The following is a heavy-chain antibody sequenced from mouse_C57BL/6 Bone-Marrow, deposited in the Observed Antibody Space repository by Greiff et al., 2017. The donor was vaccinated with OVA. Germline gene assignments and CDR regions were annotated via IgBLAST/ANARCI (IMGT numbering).Heavy chain of an antibody. CDR1: GFNIKNTY. J-gene: IGHJ4*01. CDR2: IDPANDNT. Sequence: VQLQQSVAELVRPGASVKLSCTASGFNIKNTYMHWVKQRPEQGLVWIVRIDPANDNTNYAPKFQGKAPMTADTSSNTAYLQLSSLSSEDTAVYCCARGKFGSSFYAMDYWGQGTSVTVSS. CDR3: ARGKFGSSFYAMDY. V-gene: IGHV14-3*01. D-gene: IGHD1-1*01.